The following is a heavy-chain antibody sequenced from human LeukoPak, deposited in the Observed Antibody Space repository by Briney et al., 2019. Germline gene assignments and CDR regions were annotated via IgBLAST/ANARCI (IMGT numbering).Heavy chain of an antibody. D-gene: IGHD2-15*01. CDR2: LSPSGGIT. V-gene: IGHV3-23*01. J-gene: IGHJ4*02. CDR3: AKDRGDFVLVVAPTSDY. Sequence: GGSLRLSCAASGFTFSTYAMSWVRQAPGKGLEWVSALSPSGGITYYADSVKGRFTISRDNSKNTLSLQMNSLRAEDTAVYYCAKDRGDFVLVVAPTSDYWGQGTLVTVSS. CDR1: GFTFSTYA.